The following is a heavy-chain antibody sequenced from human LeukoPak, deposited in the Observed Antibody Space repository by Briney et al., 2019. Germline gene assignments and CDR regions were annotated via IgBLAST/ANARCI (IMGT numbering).Heavy chain of an antibody. CDR2: ISASGSGT. CDR3: AKDKLHTWYFDL. D-gene: IGHD4-23*01. J-gene: IGHJ2*01. V-gene: IGHV3-23*01. CDR1: GFSLSPYA. Sequence: GGSLRLSCTASGFSLSPYAVTSVRQAPGKGLESVSAISASGSGTDYADSVKGRFTTFRDDSKNMLYLEMNSLRAEDAALYYCAKDKLHTWYFDLWGRGTLVTVSS.